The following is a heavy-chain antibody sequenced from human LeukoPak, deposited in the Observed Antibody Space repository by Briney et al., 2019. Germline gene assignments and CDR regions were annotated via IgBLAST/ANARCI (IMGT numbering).Heavy chain of an antibody. CDR2: VYSSGST. Sequence: SETLSLTCTVSGGSIRGYYWSWIRQSAGKGLEWIGRVYSSGSTNHNPSFESRLTMSEDTSKNQFSLKLRSVTAADTAVYYCARDLAPQHRDGYTWYFDLWGRGALVTVSS. CDR3: ARDLAPQHRDGYTWYFDL. V-gene: IGHV4-4*07. D-gene: IGHD5-24*01. J-gene: IGHJ2*01. CDR1: GGSIRGYY.